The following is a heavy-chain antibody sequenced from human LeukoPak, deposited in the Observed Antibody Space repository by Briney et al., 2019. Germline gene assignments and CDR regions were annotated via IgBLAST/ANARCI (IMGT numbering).Heavy chain of an antibody. CDR3: AKGCSGWYFHY. CDR2: ISYDGSNK. CDR1: GFTFSSYG. Sequence: PGGSLRLSCAACGFTFSSYGMHWVRQARGKGVEGGAVISYDGSNKYYADSGKGRFTISTDNSKNTLYLQINSLRAHDTAVYYCAKGCSGWYFHYWGQATLLTVSS. V-gene: IGHV3-30*18. D-gene: IGHD6-19*01. J-gene: IGHJ4*02.